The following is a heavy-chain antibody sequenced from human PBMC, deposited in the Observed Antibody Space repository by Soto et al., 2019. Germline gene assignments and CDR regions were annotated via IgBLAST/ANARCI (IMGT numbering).Heavy chain of an antibody. J-gene: IGHJ6*02. V-gene: IGHV3-74*01. CDR2: INTDGSYI. D-gene: IGHD3-10*01. Sequence: EVQLAESGGDLVQPGGSLTLSGVASGFSIRDYWMHWVRQVAGEGLVWVSRINTDGSYIVDSDSMRGRFTISRDNAKNTALLHMSSLRAEDTAVYSCARDRHSDGLGSLHMDVLGRGTMVTVSS. CDR3: ARDRHSDGLGSLHMDV. CDR1: GFSIRDYW.